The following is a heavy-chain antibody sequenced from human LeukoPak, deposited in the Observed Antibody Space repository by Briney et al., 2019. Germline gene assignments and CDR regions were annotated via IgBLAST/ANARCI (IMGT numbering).Heavy chain of an antibody. V-gene: IGHV4-39*01. J-gene: IGHJ2*01. CDR2: IYYSGCT. CDR1: GGSISSSSYY. D-gene: IGHD5-18*01. CDR3: ARGIQLWLGYWYFDL. Sequence: PSETLSLTCTVSGGSISSSSYYWGWIRQPPGKGLEWIGSIYYSGCTYYNPSLKSRVTISVDTSKNQFSLKLSSVTAADTAVYYCARGIQLWLGYWYFDLWGRGTLVTVSS.